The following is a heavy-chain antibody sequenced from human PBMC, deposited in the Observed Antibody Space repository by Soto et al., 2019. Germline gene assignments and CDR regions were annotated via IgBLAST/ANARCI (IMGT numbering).Heavy chain of an antibody. Sequence: SVKVSCKASGGTFSSYAISWVRQAPGQGLEWMGGIIPIFGTANYAQKFQGRVTITADESTSTAYMELSSLRSEDTAVYYCARDPTMVRGVMNYYYGMDVWGQGTTVTV. CDR2: IIPIFGTA. J-gene: IGHJ6*02. V-gene: IGHV1-69*13. CDR1: GGTFSSYA. CDR3: ARDPTMVRGVMNYYYGMDV. D-gene: IGHD3-10*01.